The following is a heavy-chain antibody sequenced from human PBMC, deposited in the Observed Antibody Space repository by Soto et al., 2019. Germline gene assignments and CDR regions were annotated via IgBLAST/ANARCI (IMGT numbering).Heavy chain of an antibody. D-gene: IGHD4-4*01. Sequence: PGGSLRLSCAASGFTFSTYGMHWVRQAPGKGLEWVAVIWYDGSNEYYADSVKGRFTISRDNSRNTLFLQMNSLRVEDTAVYYCARGVDVGDYSLSYLHPWGQGTLVTVSS. J-gene: IGHJ5*02. CDR1: GFTFSTYG. CDR2: IWYDGSNE. V-gene: IGHV3-33*01. CDR3: ARGVDVGDYSLSYLHP.